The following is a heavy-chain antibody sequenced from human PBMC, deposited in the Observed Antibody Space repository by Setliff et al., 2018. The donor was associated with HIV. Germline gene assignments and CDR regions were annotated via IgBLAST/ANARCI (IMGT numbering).Heavy chain of an antibody. Sequence: SETLSLTCSVSGGSINSHYWSWIRQPLGKGLEWMGNIYYTGSTKYNSSLKSRLTMSVETSKNQISLNLRSVTAADAAVYYCARGWQLEFPGTHYYYMDVWGKGTTVTVSS. CDR3: ARGWQLEFPGTHYYYMDV. D-gene: IGHD3-3*01. J-gene: IGHJ6*03. CDR2: IYYTGST. CDR1: GGSINSHY. V-gene: IGHV4-59*11.